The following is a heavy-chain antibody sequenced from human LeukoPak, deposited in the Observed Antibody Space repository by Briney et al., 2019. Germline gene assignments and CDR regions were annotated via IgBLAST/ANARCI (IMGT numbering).Heavy chain of an antibody. CDR2: IYHSGST. D-gene: IGHD3-22*01. CDR1: GGSISSSNW. CDR3: ASYYYDSSGYYDLDY. J-gene: IGHJ4*02. Sequence: SGTLSLTCAVSGGSISSSNWWSWVRQPPGKGLEWIGEIYHSGSTNYNPSLKSRVTISVDKSKNQFSLKLSSVTAADTAVYYCASYYYDSSGYYDLDYWGQGTLVTVSS. V-gene: IGHV4-4*02.